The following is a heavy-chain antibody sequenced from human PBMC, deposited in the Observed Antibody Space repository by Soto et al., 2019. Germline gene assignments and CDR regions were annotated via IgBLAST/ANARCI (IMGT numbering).Heavy chain of an antibody. V-gene: IGHV3-21*01. D-gene: IGHD3-16*01. J-gene: IGHJ3*02. CDR1: GLTFSAYN. CDR3: ARELGRSERAYDT. CDR2: IGPSNTYI. Sequence: EVQLVESGGGLVKPGGSLRLSCIASGLTFSAYNMNWVRQAPGKGLEWVSFIGPSNTYINYAESVKGRFTISRDDAKESLYLQMISVRAEDAAVYYCARELGRSERAYDTWGQGTMVTVSS.